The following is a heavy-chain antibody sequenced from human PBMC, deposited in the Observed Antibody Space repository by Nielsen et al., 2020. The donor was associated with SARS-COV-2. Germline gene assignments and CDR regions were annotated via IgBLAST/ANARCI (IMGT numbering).Heavy chain of an antibody. Sequence: GESLKISCAASGFTFSSYGMHWVRQAPGKGLEGVAVIWYDGSNKYYADSVKGRFTISRDNSKNTLYLQMNSLRAEDTAVYYCARDRGSYYGADAFDIWGQGTMVTVSS. J-gene: IGHJ3*02. CDR1: GFTFSSYG. CDR2: IWYDGSNK. D-gene: IGHD1-26*01. V-gene: IGHV3-33*01. CDR3: ARDRGSYYGADAFDI.